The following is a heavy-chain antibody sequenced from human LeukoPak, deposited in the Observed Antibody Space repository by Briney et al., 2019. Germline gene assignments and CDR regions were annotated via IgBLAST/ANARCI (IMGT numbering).Heavy chain of an antibody. D-gene: IGHD3-22*01. CDR2: INPSGST. Sequence: SETLSLTCTLFGGSFSGYYWSWIRQPPDKGREWIGEINPSGSTNYNPSLKSRVTISVDTSKNQFSLKLSSVTAADTAVYYCARLNYPYYFDSSGYYFDYWGQGTLVTVSS. CDR3: ARLNYPYYFDSSGYYFDY. V-gene: IGHV4-34*01. J-gene: IGHJ4*02. CDR1: GGSFSGYY.